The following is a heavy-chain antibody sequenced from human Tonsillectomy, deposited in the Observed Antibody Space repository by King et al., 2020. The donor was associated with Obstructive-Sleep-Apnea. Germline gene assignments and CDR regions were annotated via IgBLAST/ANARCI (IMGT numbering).Heavy chain of an antibody. D-gene: IGHD6-19*01. CDR2: ISYDGSYK. Sequence: VQLVESGGGVVQPGRSLRVSCAASGFTFSSYAMHCVRQAPGKGLEWVSRISYDGSYKYYADSVNGRFTISRDNSKNTVFLQRNSLRAEDTAVYYCARVMRAGWAVAGYYYFDYWGQGTLVTVSS. V-gene: IGHV3-30*04. J-gene: IGHJ4*02. CDR1: GFTFSSYA. CDR3: ARVMRAGWAVAGYYYFDY.